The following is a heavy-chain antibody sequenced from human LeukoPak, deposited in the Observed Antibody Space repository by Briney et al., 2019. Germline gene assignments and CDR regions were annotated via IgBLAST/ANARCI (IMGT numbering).Heavy chain of an antibody. V-gene: IGHV3-21*01. D-gene: IGHD5-12*01. CDR3: ARVATGSHDAFDI. CDR2: ISSSSSYI. Sequence: GGSLRLSFAASGFTFSSYSMNWVRQAPGKGLEWVSSISSSSSYIYYADSVKGRFTISRDNAKNSLYLQMNSLRAEDTAVYYCARVATGSHDAFDIWGQGTLVTVSS. CDR1: GFTFSSYS. J-gene: IGHJ3*02.